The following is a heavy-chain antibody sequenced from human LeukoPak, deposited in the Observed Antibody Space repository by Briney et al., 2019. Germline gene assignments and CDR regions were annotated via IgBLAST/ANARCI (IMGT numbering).Heavy chain of an antibody. Sequence: SETLSLTCTVSGASISSHYWSWIRQLPGKGLEWIGQIFYSGSTNYKPSLKSRLTMSVDRSKNQFSLKLNSLTAADTAVYYCARQKNSRRDYHSSPYYFDYWGQGTLVTVSS. J-gene: IGHJ4*02. D-gene: IGHD6-6*01. CDR3: ARQKNSRRDYHSSPYYFDY. V-gene: IGHV4-59*08. CDR1: GASISSHY. CDR2: IFYSGST.